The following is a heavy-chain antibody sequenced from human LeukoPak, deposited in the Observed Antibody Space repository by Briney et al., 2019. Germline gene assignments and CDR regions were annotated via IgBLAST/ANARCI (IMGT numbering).Heavy chain of an antibody. Sequence: AAVKVSCKASGYTFTVYYMHWVRQAPGQGLEWMGWINPNNGGTNYAQKFQGRVTMTLDTAISTGYMELSRLRSDDTAIYFCARVDGGEWYYFDYWGQGTLVTVFS. D-gene: IGHD2-8*02. V-gene: IGHV1-2*02. CDR2: INPNNGGT. J-gene: IGHJ4*02. CDR3: ARVDGGEWYYFDY. CDR1: GYTFTVYY.